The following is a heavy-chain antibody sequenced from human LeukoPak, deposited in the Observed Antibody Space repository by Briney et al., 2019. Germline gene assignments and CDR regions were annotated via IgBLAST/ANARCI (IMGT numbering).Heavy chain of an antibody. D-gene: IGHD3-22*01. V-gene: IGHV1-2*02. CDR2: INPNSGGT. CDR3: ARDRGDYYDSSGYYYFDY. J-gene: IGHJ4*02. Sequence: ASVMVSCKASGYTFTGYYMHWVRQAPGQGLEWMGWINPNSGGTNYAQKFQGRVTMTRDTSISTAYMELSRLRSDDTAVYYCARDRGDYYDSSGYYYFDYWGQGTLVTVSS. CDR1: GYTFTGYY.